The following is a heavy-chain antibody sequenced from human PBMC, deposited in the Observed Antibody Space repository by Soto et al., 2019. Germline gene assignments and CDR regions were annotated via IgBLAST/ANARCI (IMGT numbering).Heavy chain of an antibody. CDR2: IIPIFGTA. J-gene: IGHJ5*02. CDR1: GGTFSSYA. CDR3: ARDWGYSGSYLKSYNWFDP. Sequence: QVQLVQSGAEVKKPGSSVKVSCKASGGTFSSYAISWVRQAPGQGLEWMGGIIPIFGTANYAQKFQGRVTITADESTSKAYMELSSLRSEDTAVYYCARDWGYSGSYLKSYNWFDPWGQGTLVTVSS. V-gene: IGHV1-69*01. D-gene: IGHD1-26*01.